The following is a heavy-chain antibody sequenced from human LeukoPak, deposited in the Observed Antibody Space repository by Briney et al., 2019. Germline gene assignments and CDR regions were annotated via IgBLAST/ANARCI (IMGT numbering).Heavy chain of an antibody. V-gene: IGHV3-21*01. CDR3: AREDVGASALYRLIDY. CDR1: GFTFSSYG. D-gene: IGHD6-19*01. Sequence: TGGSLRLSCAASGFTFSSYGMHWVRQAPGKGLEWVSSISSSVSSMFYADSVRGRFTISRDNAKNSLYLQMNSLRAEDTAMYYCAREDVGASALYRLIDYWGQGTLVTVSS. CDR2: ISSSVSSM. J-gene: IGHJ4*02.